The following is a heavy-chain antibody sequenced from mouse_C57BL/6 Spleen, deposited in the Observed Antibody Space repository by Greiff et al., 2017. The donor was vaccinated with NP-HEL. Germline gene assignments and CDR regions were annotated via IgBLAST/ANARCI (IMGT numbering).Heavy chain of an antibody. CDR1: GFTFTDYY. D-gene: IGHD2-3*01. Sequence: VQLQQSGAELVKPGASVKLSCTASGFTFTDYYMHWVKQRTEQGLAWIGRIDPADGETKYAPKFQGKATITADTSSNTAYLQLSSLTSEDTAVYYCARSYDGYPGYFDYWGQGTTLTVSS. CDR3: ARSYDGYPGYFDY. J-gene: IGHJ2*01. CDR2: IDPADGET. V-gene: IGHV14-2*01.